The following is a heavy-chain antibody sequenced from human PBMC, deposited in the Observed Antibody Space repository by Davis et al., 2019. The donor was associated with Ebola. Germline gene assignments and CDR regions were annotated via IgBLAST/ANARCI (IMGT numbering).Heavy chain of an antibody. CDR1: GYTFTSYY. CDR2: INPSGGST. V-gene: IGHV1-46*01. Sequence: SVPVSCQASGYTFTSYYMHWVRQAPGQGLEWMGIINPSGGSTSDAQKFQGRVTMTRDTSTSTVYMELSSLRSEDTAVYYCARDDPYDYIWGSYAGSGMDVWGQGTTVTVSS. D-gene: IGHD3-16*01. CDR3: ARDDPYDYIWGSYAGSGMDV. J-gene: IGHJ6*02.